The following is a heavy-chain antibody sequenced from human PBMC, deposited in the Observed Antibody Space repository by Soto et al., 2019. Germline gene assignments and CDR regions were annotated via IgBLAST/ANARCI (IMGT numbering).Heavy chain of an antibody. D-gene: IGHD2-8*01. CDR3: ARDVSPGSSTLYLDAFDI. CDR2: IKKDGSQI. Sequence: EVQLVESGGGLVQPGGSLRLSCVASGFSFGSSWMTWVRQAPGKGLEWVANIKKDGSQISYLDSVRGRFTISRDNAKISLYPQMLSLRAEDTALYYCARDVSPGSSTLYLDAFDIWGQGTMVTVSS. CDR1: GFSFGSSW. J-gene: IGHJ3*02. V-gene: IGHV3-7*05.